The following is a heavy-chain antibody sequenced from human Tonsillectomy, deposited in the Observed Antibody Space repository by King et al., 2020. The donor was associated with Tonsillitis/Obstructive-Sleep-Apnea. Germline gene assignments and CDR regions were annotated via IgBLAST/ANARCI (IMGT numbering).Heavy chain of an antibody. D-gene: IGHD3-22*01. CDR3: ARDSMSHYYDSSAYYTFDY. CDR1: GYTFTNYG. J-gene: IGHJ4*02. Sequence: QVQLVESGAEVKKPGASVKVSCKASGYTFTNYGISWVRQAPGQGLEWIGWISAYNGHTNSAQKLQGRVTMTTDTSTSTAFMELRSLRSDDTAVYYCARDSMSHYYDSSAYYTFDYWGQGTLVTVSS. V-gene: IGHV1-18*01. CDR2: ISAYNGHT.